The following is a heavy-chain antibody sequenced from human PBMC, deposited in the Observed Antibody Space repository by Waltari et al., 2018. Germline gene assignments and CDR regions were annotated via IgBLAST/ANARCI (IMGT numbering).Heavy chain of an antibody. V-gene: IGHV3-23*04. CDR1: GFTLSSFS. D-gene: IGHD3-3*01. CDR3: AKDGADFWSGPLNYFDN. CDR2: ISGSGGTT. J-gene: IGHJ4*02. Sequence: EVQLAESGGGLVQPGGSLRLSCAASGFTLSSFSMSWVRQAPGQGLEWVSSISGSGGTTYYADSVKGRFTISSANSKNTLYLRMNNLRAEDTAIYYCAKDGADFWSGPLNYFDNWGQGTLVTVSS.